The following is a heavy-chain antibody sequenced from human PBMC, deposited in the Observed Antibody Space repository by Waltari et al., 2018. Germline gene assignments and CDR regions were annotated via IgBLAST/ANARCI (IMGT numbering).Heavy chain of an antibody. Sequence: EVQLLQSGTALTKPGSTVNISCPVSGYRFTDDYIHWVQQAPVKGPQWMGIVDPEDGETRYAERFQGRVTLTAYMSTETAFMELSSLTSDDTAVYYFVTALGYRSSASRPFDVWGLGTLITVSS. J-gene: IGHJ3*01. V-gene: IGHV1-69-2*01. CDR2: VDPEDGET. CDR3: VTALGYRSSASRPFDV. D-gene: IGHD6-19*01. CDR1: GYRFTDDY.